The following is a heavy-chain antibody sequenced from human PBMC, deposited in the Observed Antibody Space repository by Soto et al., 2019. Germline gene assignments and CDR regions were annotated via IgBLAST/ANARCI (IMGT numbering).Heavy chain of an antibody. Sequence: GGSLRLSCAASGFTFSDYYMSWIRQAPGKGLEWVSYISSSADTIYYADSVKGRFTISRDNAKNSLHLQMNSLRAEDTAVYYCARSVAGNHYFDYWGQGTLVTVSS. V-gene: IGHV3-11*01. CDR1: GFTFSDYY. D-gene: IGHD6-19*01. CDR2: ISSSADTI. CDR3: ARSVAGNHYFDY. J-gene: IGHJ4*02.